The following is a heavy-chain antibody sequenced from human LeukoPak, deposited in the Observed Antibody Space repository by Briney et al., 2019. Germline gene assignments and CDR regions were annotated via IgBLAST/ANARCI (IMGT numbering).Heavy chain of an antibody. J-gene: IGHJ5*02. V-gene: IGHV4-39*01. CDR2: IYYSGST. D-gene: IGHD6-6*01. CDR1: GGSISSSSYY. CDR3: ARTPTYSSSDWFDP. Sequence: SETLSLTCTVSGGSISSSSYYWGWIRQPPRKGLEWIGSIYYSGSTYYNPSLKSRVTISVDPSKNQFSLKLSSLTAADTAVYYCARTPTYSSSDWFDPWGQGTLVTVSS.